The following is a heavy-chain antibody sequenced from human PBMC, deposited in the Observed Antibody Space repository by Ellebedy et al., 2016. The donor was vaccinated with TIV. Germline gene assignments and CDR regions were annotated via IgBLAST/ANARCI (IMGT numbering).Heavy chain of an antibody. CDR1: GYTFTSYA. D-gene: IGHD3-10*01. J-gene: IGHJ4*02. CDR2: INAGNGNT. V-gene: IGHV1-3*01. Sequence: ASVKVSCXASGYTFTSYAMHWVRQAPGQRLEWMGWINAGNGNTKYSQKFQGRVTMTEDTSTDTAYMELSSLRSEDTAVYYCATDSSSGRGFFDYWGQGTLVTVSS. CDR3: ATDSSSGRGFFDY.